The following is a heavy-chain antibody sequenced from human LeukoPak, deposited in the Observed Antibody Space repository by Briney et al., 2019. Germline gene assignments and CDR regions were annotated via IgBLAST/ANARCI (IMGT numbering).Heavy chain of an antibody. Sequence: GSLRLSCVASGFTFSNYGMHWVRQTPGKGPEWVAVISYDGSNKYYADSVKGRITISRDISKNTPYLQMNSLRPEDTAVYYCAKDRSNNFDYWGQGTLVTVSS. CDR1: GFTFSNYG. V-gene: IGHV3-30*18. CDR3: AKDRSNNFDY. J-gene: IGHJ4*02. CDR2: ISYDGSNK.